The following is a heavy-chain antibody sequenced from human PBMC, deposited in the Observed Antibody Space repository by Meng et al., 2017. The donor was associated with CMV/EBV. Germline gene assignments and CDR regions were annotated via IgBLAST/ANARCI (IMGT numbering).Heavy chain of an antibody. CDR1: GFTFSSYA. CDR2: ISYDGSNK. V-gene: IGHV3-30-3*01. D-gene: IGHD3-3*01. Sequence: GESLKISCAASGFTFSSYAMHWVRQAPGKGPEGVAVISYDGSNKFYADSVKGRFTISRDNAKNSLYLQMNGLRAEDTAVYYCARGRDRGGYYDFWSGYHSVVVYYFDYWGQGTLVTVSS. CDR3: ARGRDRGGYYDFWSGYHSVVVYYFDY. J-gene: IGHJ4*02.